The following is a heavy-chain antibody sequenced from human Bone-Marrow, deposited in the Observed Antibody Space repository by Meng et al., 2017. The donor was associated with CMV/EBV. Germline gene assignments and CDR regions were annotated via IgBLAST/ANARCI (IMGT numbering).Heavy chain of an antibody. D-gene: IGHD2-2*01. CDR1: GFTFSSYW. CDR3: ARYCSSTSCPSGYYYYYYGMDV. V-gene: IGHV3-7*01. CDR2: IKQDGSEK. J-gene: IGHJ6*02. Sequence: GESLKISCAASGFTFSSYWTSWVRQAPGKGLEWVANIKQDGSEKYYVDSVKGRFTISRDNAKNSLYLQMNSLRAEDTAVYYCARYCSSTSCPSGYYYYYYGMDVWGQGTTVTVSS.